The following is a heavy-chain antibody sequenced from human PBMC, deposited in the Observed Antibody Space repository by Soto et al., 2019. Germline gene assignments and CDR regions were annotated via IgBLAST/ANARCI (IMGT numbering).Heavy chain of an antibody. V-gene: IGHV1-46*03. D-gene: IGHD3-10*01. Sequence: GASVKVACKASGYTFTSYYRHWVRQAPGQGLEWMGIINPSGGSTSYAQKFQGRVTMTRDTSTSTVYMELSSLRSEDTAVYYCARDYYGSGSYSGLDYWGQGTLVTVSS. J-gene: IGHJ4*02. CDR1: GYTFTSYY. CDR2: INPSGGST. CDR3: ARDYYGSGSYSGLDY.